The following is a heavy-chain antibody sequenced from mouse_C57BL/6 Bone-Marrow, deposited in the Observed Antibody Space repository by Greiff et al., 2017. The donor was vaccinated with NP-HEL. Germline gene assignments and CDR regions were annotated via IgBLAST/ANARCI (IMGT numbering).Heavy chain of an antibody. V-gene: IGHV14-4*01. Sequence: VQLQQSGAELVRPGASVKLSCTASGFNIKDDYMHWVKQRPEQGLEWIGWIDPENGDTEYASKFQGKATITADTSSNTAYLQLSSLTSEDTAVYYCTILYYYGSSLYYYAMDYWGQGTSVTVSS. CDR3: TILYYYGSSLYYYAMDY. CDR1: GFNIKDDY. D-gene: IGHD1-1*01. CDR2: IDPENGDT. J-gene: IGHJ4*01.